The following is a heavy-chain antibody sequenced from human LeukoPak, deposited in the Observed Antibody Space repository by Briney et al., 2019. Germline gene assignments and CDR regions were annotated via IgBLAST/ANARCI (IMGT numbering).Heavy chain of an antibody. V-gene: IGHV1-2*02. CDR3: ARNFLWLVAANRDDRTDDY. J-gene: IGHJ4*02. CDR2: INPNSGGT. D-gene: IGHD2-15*01. CDR1: GYTFTGYY. Sequence: ASVKVSCKASGYTFTGYYMHWVRQAPGQGLEWIGWINPNSGGTNYAQKFQGRVTMTRDTSISTAYMELSRLRSDDTAVYYCARNFLWLVAANRDDRTDDYWGQGTLVTVSS.